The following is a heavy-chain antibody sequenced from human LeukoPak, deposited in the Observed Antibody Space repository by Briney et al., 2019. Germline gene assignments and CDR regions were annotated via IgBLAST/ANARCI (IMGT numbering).Heavy chain of an antibody. Sequence: PGGSLRLSCAASGFTVNSNYMGWVRQAPGGGLEWVSVIYSGGSTYYADSVKGRFTISRDNSKNTLYLQMNSLRAEDTAVYYCARDLSSSWYNFMDYWGQGTLVTVSS. J-gene: IGHJ4*02. V-gene: IGHV3-66*02. CDR2: IYSGGST. CDR3: ARDLSSSWYNFMDY. CDR1: GFTVNSNY. D-gene: IGHD6-13*01.